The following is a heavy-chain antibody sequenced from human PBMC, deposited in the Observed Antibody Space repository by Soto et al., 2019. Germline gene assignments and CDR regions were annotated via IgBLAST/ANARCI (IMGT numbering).Heavy chain of an antibody. CDR1: GFTFSSYG. D-gene: IGHD3-22*01. Sequence: FLRLSCEASGFTFSSYGMHWVRQAPGKGLEWVAIIWNDGSNEYYADSVKGRFTISRDNSKNTLYLQVSNLRAEDTAVYFCARDQTDSGGYSDSWGQGTLVTVSS. J-gene: IGHJ4*02. V-gene: IGHV3-33*01. CDR2: IWNDGSNE. CDR3: ARDQTDSGGYSDS.